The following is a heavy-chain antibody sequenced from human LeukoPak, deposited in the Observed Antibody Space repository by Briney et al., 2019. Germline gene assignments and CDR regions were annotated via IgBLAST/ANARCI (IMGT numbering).Heavy chain of an antibody. D-gene: IGHD3-16*01. CDR3: ARGGPEPHYVWFDP. V-gene: IGHV4-38-2*01. CDR2: IYHSGST. CDR1: GYSISSGYY. J-gene: IGHJ5*02. Sequence: MASETLSLTCAVSGYSISSGYYWGWIRQPPGKGLEWIGSIYHSGSTYYNPSLKSRVTISVDTSKNQFSLKLSSVTAADTAVYYCARGGPEPHYVWFDPWGQGTLVTVSS.